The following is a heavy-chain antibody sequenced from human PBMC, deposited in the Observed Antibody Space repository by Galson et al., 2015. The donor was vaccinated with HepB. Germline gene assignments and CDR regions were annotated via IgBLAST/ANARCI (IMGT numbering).Heavy chain of an antibody. CDR1: GFDFSRYS. Sequence: SLRLSCAASGFDFSRYSMNWVRQAPGKGLEWVSSITSSSSYISYADSVKGRFTISRDNAKNSLYVQMNSLRAEDTAIYYCARDLMTAARPVFDYWGQGSLVTVSS. J-gene: IGHJ4*02. V-gene: IGHV3-21*01. CDR2: ITSSSSYI. CDR3: ARDLMTAARPVFDY. D-gene: IGHD6-13*01.